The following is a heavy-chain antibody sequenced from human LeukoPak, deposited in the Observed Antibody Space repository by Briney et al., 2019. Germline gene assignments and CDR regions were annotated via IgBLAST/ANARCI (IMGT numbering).Heavy chain of an antibody. V-gene: IGHV3-7*01. Sequence: QSGGSLRLSCAASTFIFSNYWMSWVRQAPGKGLEWVANIKQDGSEKYYVDSVKGRFTISRDNAKYSLYLQMNSLRAEDTAVYYCARDPSGWYYFDYWGQGTLVTVSS. J-gene: IGHJ4*02. D-gene: IGHD6-19*01. CDR2: IKQDGSEK. CDR1: TFIFSNYW. CDR3: ARDPSGWYYFDY.